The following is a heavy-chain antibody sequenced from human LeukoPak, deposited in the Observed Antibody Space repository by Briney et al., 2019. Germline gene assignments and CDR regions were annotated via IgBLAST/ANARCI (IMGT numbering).Heavy chain of an antibody. Sequence: GGSLTLSCAASGFTFSSYGMYWVRQAPGTGLEWVAVIWYDGSNKYYEDSVKGRFTISRDNSKNTLYLQMNSLRAEDTAVYYCARDEGTSFDYWGQGTLVTVSS. CDR1: GFTFSSYG. D-gene: IGHD1-14*01. CDR2: IWYDGSNK. CDR3: ARDEGTSFDY. V-gene: IGHV3-33*01. J-gene: IGHJ4*02.